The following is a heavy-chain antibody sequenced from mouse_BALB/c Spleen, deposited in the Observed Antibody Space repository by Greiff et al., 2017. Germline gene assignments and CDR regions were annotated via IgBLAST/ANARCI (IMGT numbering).Heavy chain of an antibody. CDR3: ARLDYECPYYAMDY. V-gene: IGHV1S126*01. CDR1: GYSFTSYW. Sequence: QVQLQQSGPQLVRPGASVKISCKASGYSFTSYWMHWVKQRPGQGLEWIGMIDPSDSETRLNQKFKDKATLTVDKSSSTAYMQLSSPTSEDSAVYYCARLDYECPYYAMDYWGQGTSVTVSS. D-gene: IGHD2-4*01. J-gene: IGHJ4*01. CDR2: IDPSDSET.